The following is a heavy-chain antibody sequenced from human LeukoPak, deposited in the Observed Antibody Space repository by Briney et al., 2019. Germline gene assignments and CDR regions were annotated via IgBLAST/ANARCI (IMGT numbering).Heavy chain of an antibody. J-gene: IGHJ4*02. CDR1: GFTFSTYW. Sequence: GGSLRLSCAASGFTFSTYWMHWVRQAPGKGLVWVSRINSDGSSTNYADSVKGRFTISRDNARNTLFLQMNSLRAEDTAVYYYASHPAFDYWGQGTLVTVSS. CDR3: ASHPAFDY. V-gene: IGHV3-74*01. CDR2: INSDGSST.